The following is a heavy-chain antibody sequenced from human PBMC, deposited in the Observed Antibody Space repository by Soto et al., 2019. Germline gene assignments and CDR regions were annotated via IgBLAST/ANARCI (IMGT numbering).Heavy chain of an antibody. CDR2: IIPIFGTA. D-gene: IGHD3-10*01. CDR1: GGTFSSYA. V-gene: IGHV1-69*13. Sequence: SVKVSCKASGGTFSSYAISWVRQAPGQGLEWMGGIIPIFGTANYAQKFQGRVTITADESTSTAYMELSSLRSEDTAVYYCARVGRLLWFGELFPYYYGMDVWGQGTTVTVSS. CDR3: ARVGRLLWFGELFPYYYGMDV. J-gene: IGHJ6*02.